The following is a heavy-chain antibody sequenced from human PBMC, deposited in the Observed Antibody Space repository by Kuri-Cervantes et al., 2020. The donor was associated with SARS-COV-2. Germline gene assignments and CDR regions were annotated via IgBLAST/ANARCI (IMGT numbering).Heavy chain of an antibody. CDR3: AGGSVPAAIHFDY. Sequence: ETLSLTCAASGFTFSSYSMNWVRQAPGKGLEWVSSISSSSSYIYYADSVKGRFTISRDNAKNSLYLQMNSLRAEDTAVYYCAGGSVPAAIHFDYWGQGTPVTVSS. V-gene: IGHV3-21*01. CDR2: ISSSSSYI. CDR1: GFTFSSYS. J-gene: IGHJ4*02. D-gene: IGHD2-2*02.